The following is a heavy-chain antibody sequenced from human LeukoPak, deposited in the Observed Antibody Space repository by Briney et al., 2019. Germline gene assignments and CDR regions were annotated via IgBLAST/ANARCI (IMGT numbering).Heavy chain of an antibody. V-gene: IGHV3-30*02. CDR2: IRYDGSNK. CDR3: AKDGSIAAAGGPGY. CDR1: GFNFSNYA. Sequence: GGSLRLSCDASGFNFSNYAMHWLRQAPGKGLEWVAFIRYDGSNKYYADSVKGRFTISRDNSKNTLYLQMNSLRAEDTAVYYCAKDGSIAAAGGPGYWGQGTLVTVSS. J-gene: IGHJ4*02. D-gene: IGHD6-13*01.